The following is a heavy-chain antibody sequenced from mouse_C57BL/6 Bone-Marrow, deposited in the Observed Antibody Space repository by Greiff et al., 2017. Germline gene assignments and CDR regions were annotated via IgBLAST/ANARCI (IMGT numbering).Heavy chain of an antibody. Sequence: VQLQQSGPVLVKPGASVKMSCKASGYTFTDYYMNWVKQSHGKSLEWIGVINPYNGGTSYNQKFKGKATLTVDKSSSTAYMELNSLTSEDSAVYYCANYGSSYRWFAYWGQGTLVTVSA. D-gene: IGHD1-1*01. J-gene: IGHJ3*01. CDR2: INPYNGGT. V-gene: IGHV1-19*01. CDR3: ANYGSSYRWFAY. CDR1: GYTFTDYY.